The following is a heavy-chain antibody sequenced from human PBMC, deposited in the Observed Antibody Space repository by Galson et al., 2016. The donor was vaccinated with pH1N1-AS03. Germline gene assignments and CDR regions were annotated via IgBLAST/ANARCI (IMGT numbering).Heavy chain of an antibody. V-gene: IGHV3-74*03. J-gene: IGHJ3*01. CDR2: VSSDGSRT. D-gene: IGHD3-22*01. Sequence: SLRLSCAASAFSFSRHWMHWVRQAPGKGLVWVSRVSSDGSRTTYTDSVKGRFSISRDNAQHMLYLELNSLRDEDTALYFCAREGRVSESDGYYRPLDLWGQGAMVVVS. CDR1: AFSFSRHW. CDR3: AREGRVSESDGYYRPLDL.